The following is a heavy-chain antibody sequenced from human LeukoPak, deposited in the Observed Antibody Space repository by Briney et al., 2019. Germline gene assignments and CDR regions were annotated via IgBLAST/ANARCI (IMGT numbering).Heavy chain of an antibody. J-gene: IGHJ4*02. D-gene: IGHD6-13*01. CDR2: INHSGST. CDR3: ARAAPYSSSWYGY. CDR1: GGSFSGYY. V-gene: IGHV4-34*01. Sequence: PSETLSLTCAVYGGSFSGYYWSWIRQPPGNGLEWIGEINHSGSTNYNPSLKSRVTISVDTSKNQFSLKLSSVTAADTAVYYCARAAPYSSSWYGYWGQGTLVTVSS.